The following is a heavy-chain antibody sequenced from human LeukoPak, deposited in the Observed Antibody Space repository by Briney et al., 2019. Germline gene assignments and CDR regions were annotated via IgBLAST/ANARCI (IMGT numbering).Heavy chain of an antibody. CDR3: AREASGWPNNWFDS. J-gene: IGHJ5*01. CDR2: IYTAGNT. Sequence: GGSLRLSCAASGFTCSGTYMSWVRQAPGKGLGWVSVIYTAGNTFYADSVKARFTISRDNSKNTLYLQMSSLRAEDTAVYYCAREASGWPNNWFDSWGQGALVTVSS. D-gene: IGHD6-19*01. CDR1: GFTCSGTY. V-gene: IGHV3-53*01.